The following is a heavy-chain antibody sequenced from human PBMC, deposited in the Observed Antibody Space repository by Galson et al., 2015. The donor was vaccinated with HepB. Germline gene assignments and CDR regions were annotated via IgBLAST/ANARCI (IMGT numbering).Heavy chain of an antibody. CDR1: GYTFTGYY. CDR2: IIPILGIA. J-gene: IGHJ4*02. Sequence: SVKVSCKASGYTFTGYYMHWVRQAPGQGLEWMGGIIPILGIANYAQKFQGRVTITADKSTSTAYMELSSLRSEDTAVYYCARAESYYDILTGYYNPRPLFDYWGQGTLVTVSS. V-gene: IGHV1-69*10. D-gene: IGHD3-9*01. CDR3: ARAESYYDILTGYYNPRPLFDY.